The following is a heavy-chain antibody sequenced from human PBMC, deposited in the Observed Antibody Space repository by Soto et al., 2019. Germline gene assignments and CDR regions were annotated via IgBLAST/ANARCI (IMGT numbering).Heavy chain of an antibody. D-gene: IGHD6-25*01. CDR1: GGTIISSDCC. J-gene: IGHJ5*02. Sequence: PSETLRLTCTVAGGTIISSDCCWGRNSQTPGKGLEFIGSMYYSGTTYYNPSLKSRVTISVDTSKNQFTLKLISVTAADTAVYYCAVVDSTGNWFDPWGEGALVTVSS. CDR3: AVVDSTGNWFDP. CDR2: MYYSGTT. V-gene: IGHV4-39*01.